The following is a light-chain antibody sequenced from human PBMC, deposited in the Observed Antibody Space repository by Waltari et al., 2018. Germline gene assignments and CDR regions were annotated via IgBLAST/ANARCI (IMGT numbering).Light chain of an antibody. Sequence: QSALTQPASVSGSPGQSITISCTGSSTDIGGYAYVSWYRQDPGNAPKLIIHNVNRRPSGVSYRVSGSRSGNTASLTISGLQAEDEAHYFCNSYTSRSTMIFGGGTTLTV. CDR2: NVN. J-gene: IGLJ2*01. CDR3: NSYTSRSTMI. V-gene: IGLV2-14*01. CDR1: STDIGGYAY.